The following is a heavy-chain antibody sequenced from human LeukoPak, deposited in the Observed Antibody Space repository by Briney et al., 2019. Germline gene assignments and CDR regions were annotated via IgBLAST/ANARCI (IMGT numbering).Heavy chain of an antibody. J-gene: IGHJ4*02. D-gene: IGHD6-13*01. CDR2: ITWDGDST. CDR3: ARPYSSSWGELGY. Sequence: GGSLRLSCAASGFTFDDYAMHWVRQAPGKGLEWVSLITWDGDSTYYADSVKGRFTISRDNINNSLYLQMNSLRPEDTALYYCARPYSSSWGELGYWGQGTLVTVSS. CDR1: GFTFDDYA. V-gene: IGHV3-43D*03.